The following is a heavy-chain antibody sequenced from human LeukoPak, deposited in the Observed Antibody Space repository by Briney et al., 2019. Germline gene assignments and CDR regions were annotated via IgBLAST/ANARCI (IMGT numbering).Heavy chain of an antibody. CDR1: GGSMSSYY. CDR2: IYYSGTA. Sequence: SSETLSLTCTVSGGSMSSYYWSWIRQPPGKGLEWIGYIYYSGTANYNPSLKSRVTISVDTSKNQFSLKLRSVTAADTAVYYRARGVYIAAAQYGYWGQGTLVTVSS. J-gene: IGHJ4*02. D-gene: IGHD6-13*01. CDR3: ARGVYIAAAQYGY. V-gene: IGHV4-59*01.